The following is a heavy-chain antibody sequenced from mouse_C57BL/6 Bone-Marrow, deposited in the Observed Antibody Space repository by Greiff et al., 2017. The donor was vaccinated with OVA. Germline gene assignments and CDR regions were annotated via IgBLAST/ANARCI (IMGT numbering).Heavy chain of an antibody. CDR1: GFTFSSYT. CDR3: ARRLPYYFDY. V-gene: IGHV5-9*01. Sequence: EVKVVESGGGLVKPGGSLKLSCAASGFTFSSYTMSWVRQTPEKRLEWVATISGGGGNTYYPDSVKGRFTISRDNAKNTLYLQMSSLRSEDTALYYCARRLPYYFDYWGQGTTLTVSS. D-gene: IGHD2-4*01. CDR2: ISGGGGNT. J-gene: IGHJ2*01.